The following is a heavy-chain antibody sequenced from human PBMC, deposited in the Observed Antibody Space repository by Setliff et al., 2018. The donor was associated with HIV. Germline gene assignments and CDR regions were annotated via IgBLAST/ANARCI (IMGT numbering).Heavy chain of an antibody. V-gene: IGHV4-4*07. CDR1: GDSISNHY. D-gene: IGHD1-7*01. CDR2: IYGSGTS. J-gene: IGHJ5*01. Sequence: ASETLSLTCTVSGDSISNHYWTWIRQPAGKGLEWIGRIYGSGTSNYNPSLKSRVTMSFDSSNNQFSLKVSSVTAADTAVYYCARGRYDDWNYAARGNWFDSWGQGTLVTV. CDR3: ARGRYDDWNYAARGNWFDS.